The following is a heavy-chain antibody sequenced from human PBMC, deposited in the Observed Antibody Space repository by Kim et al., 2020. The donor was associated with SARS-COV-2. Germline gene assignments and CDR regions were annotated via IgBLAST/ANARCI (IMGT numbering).Heavy chain of an antibody. CDR2: INHSGRT. J-gene: IGHJ5*02. CDR1: GESFNDYY. V-gene: IGHV4-34*01. Sequence: SETLSLTCAVFGESFNDYYWTWIRQPPGRELEWIAEINHSGRTNYKRSLKSRVTISVDTSKKQFSTKETSLTARTTAFFNFRGGSIFVEPTPIFD. CDR3: RGGSIFVEPTPIFD. D-gene: IGHD2-2*02.